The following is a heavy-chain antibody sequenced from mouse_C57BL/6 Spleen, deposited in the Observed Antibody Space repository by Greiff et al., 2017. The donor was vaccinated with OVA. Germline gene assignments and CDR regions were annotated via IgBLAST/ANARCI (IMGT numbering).Heavy chain of an antibody. CDR2: INPNNGGT. D-gene: IGHD3-2*02. CDR3: ASGRQLRLMAY. V-gene: IGHV1-26*01. Sequence: VQLQQSGPELVKPGASVKISCKASGYTFTDYYMNWVKQSHGKSLEWIGYINPNNGGTSYNQKFKGKATLTVDKSSSTAYMELRSLTSEDSAVYYCASGRQLRLMAYWGKGTLVTVSA. J-gene: IGHJ3*01. CDR1: GYTFTDYY.